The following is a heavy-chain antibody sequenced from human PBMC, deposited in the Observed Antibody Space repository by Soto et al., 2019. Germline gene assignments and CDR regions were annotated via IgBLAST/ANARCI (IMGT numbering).Heavy chain of an antibody. CDR2: ISGYNGKT. D-gene: IGHD2-2*01. Sequence: QGQLVQSGGEVKKPGASVKVSCKASGYTFSSYGISWVRQAPGQGLEWMGWISGYNGKTHYAQKVQDRVTMTTGTSTSTVYMELMSLRSDDTAVYYCAREGFVPYYYSGMDIWGQGTTVTVSS. CDR3: AREGFVPYYYSGMDI. CDR1: GYTFSSYG. V-gene: IGHV1-18*01. J-gene: IGHJ6*02.